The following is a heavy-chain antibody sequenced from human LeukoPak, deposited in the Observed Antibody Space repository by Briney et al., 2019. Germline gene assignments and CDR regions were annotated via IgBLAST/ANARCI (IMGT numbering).Heavy chain of an antibody. CDR1: GFTFSSYA. Sequence: GGSLRLSCAASGFTFSSYAMSWVRQAPGKGLEWVSSISSSSLYIYYADSVKGRFTISRDNAKNSLYLQMNSLRAEDTAVYYCARDNWAQLWSPDYWGQGTLVTVSS. V-gene: IGHV3-21*01. D-gene: IGHD5-18*01. J-gene: IGHJ4*02. CDR2: ISSSSLYI. CDR3: ARDNWAQLWSPDY.